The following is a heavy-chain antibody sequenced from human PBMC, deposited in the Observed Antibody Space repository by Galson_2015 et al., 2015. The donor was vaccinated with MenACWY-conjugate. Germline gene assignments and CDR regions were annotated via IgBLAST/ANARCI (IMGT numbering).Heavy chain of an antibody. CDR1: GVTVSSNY. Sequence: SLRLSCAASGVTVSSNYMSWVRQAAGKGLEWVSIIYSGGSTYYADSVKGRFTISRDNSKNTLYLQMNSLRAEDTAVYYCARSYSGSAPLGYWGQGTLVTVSS. J-gene: IGHJ4*02. D-gene: IGHD1-26*01. CDR2: IYSGGST. CDR3: ARSYSGSAPLGY. V-gene: IGHV3-53*01.